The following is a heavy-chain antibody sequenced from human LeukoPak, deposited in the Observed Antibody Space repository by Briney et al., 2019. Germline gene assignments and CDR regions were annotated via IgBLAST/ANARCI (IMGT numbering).Heavy chain of an antibody. CDR1: GFTVSSNY. J-gene: IGHJ3*02. D-gene: IGHD3-22*01. V-gene: IGHV3-53*01. CDR2: IYSGGST. CDR3: ARDSGYYAFDI. Sequence: GGSLRLSCAASGFTVSSNYMSWVRQAPGKGLEWVSVIYSGGSTYYADSVKGRFTTSRDSSKNTLYLQMNSLRAEDTAVYYCARDSGYYAFDIWGQGAMVTVSS.